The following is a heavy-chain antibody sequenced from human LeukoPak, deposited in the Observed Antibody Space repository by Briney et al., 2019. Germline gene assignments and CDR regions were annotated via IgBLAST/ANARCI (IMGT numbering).Heavy chain of an antibody. CDR1: GGSISSYY. Sequence: SETLSLTCTVSGGSISSYYWSWIRQPPGKGLEWIGYIYYSGSTNYNPSLKSRVTISVDTSKNQFSLKLSSVTAADTAVYYCASRSYCSSTSCYSNWYDPWGQGTLVTVSS. D-gene: IGHD2-2*01. CDR2: IYYSGST. J-gene: IGHJ5*02. V-gene: IGHV4-59*12. CDR3: ASRSYCSSTSCYSNWYDP.